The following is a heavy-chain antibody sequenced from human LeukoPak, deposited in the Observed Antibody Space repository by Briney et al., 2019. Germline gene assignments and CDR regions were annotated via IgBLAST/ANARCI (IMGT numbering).Heavy chain of an antibody. Sequence: SETLSLTCTVSGGSISSSSYYWGWIRQPPGKGLEWIGSIYYSGTTYYNPSLKSRLTISVDTSKNQFSLKLSSVTAADTAVYYCARDFIVSSGPTYWGQGTLVTVSS. V-gene: IGHV4-39*02. D-gene: IGHD6-19*01. J-gene: IGHJ4*02. CDR3: ARDFIVSSGPTY. CDR1: GGSISSSSYY. CDR2: IYYSGTT.